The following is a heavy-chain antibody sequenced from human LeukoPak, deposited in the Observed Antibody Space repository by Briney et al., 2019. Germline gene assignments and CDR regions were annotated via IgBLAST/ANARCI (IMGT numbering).Heavy chain of an antibody. V-gene: IGHV4-30-2*01. J-gene: IGHJ4*02. CDR2: ITHSGST. D-gene: IGHD3-3*01. CDR1: GGSISSGGYY. CDR3: ARWKRNYDFWSGYGYYFDY. Sequence: PSQTLSLTCTVSGGSISSGGYYWSWIRQPPGKGLEWIGEITHSGSTNYNPSPKSRVTISVDTSKNQFSLKLSSVTAADTAVYYCARWKRNYDFWSGYGYYFDYWGQGTLVTVSP.